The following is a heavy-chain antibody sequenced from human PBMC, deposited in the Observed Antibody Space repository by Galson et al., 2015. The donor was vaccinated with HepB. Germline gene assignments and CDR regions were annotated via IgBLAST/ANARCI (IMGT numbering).Heavy chain of an antibody. CDR2: ISSSSSYI. J-gene: IGHJ4*02. D-gene: IGHD1-26*01. V-gene: IGHV3-21*01. CDR1: GFTFSSYS. CDR3: ARTEVGGATNFDY. Sequence: SLRLSCAASGFTFSSYSMNWVRQAPGKGLEWVSSISSSSSYIYYADSVKGRFTISRDNAKNSLYLQMNSLRAEDTAVYYCARTEVGGATNFDYWGQGTLVTVSS.